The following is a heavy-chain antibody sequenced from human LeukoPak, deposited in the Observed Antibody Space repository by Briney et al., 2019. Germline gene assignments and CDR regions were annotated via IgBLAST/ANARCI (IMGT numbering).Heavy chain of an antibody. V-gene: IGHV4-59*01. CDR1: GGSISPYY. D-gene: IGHD1-26*01. Sequence: SETLSLTCTVSGGSISPYYWSWIRQPPGKGLEWIGYIYYSGSTNYNPSLKSRVTISVDTSKNQFSLKLSSVTAADTAVYYCARGRGGSYNWFDPWGQGTLVTVSS. CDR3: ARGRGGSYNWFDP. CDR2: IYYSGST. J-gene: IGHJ5*02.